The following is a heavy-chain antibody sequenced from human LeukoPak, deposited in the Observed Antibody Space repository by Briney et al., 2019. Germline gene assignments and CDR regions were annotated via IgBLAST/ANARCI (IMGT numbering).Heavy chain of an antibody. CDR2: INHSGST. D-gene: IGHD2-8*01. J-gene: IGHJ6*02. CDR1: GGSISSGGYS. CDR3: ARVRRWAVYAMDV. V-gene: IGHV4-34*01. Sequence: SETLSLTCAVSGGSISSGGYSWSWIRQPPGKGLEWIGEINHSGSTNYNPSLKSRVTISVDTSKNQFSLKLSSVTAADTAVYYCARVRRWAVYAMDVWGQGTTVTVSS.